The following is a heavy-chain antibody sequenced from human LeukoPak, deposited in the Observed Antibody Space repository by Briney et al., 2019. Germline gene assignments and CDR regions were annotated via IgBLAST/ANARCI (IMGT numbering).Heavy chain of an antibody. J-gene: IGHJ4*02. V-gene: IGHV3-48*01. CDR1: GLTFSSYH. CDR3: ARVVQDVTGADF. CDR2: IHSTSSTI. Sequence: PGGSLRLSCAASGLTFSSYHMTWVRQAPGKGLEWISYIHSTSSTIHYADSVKGRFTISRDNAYNSLYLQMNSLRAEDTAVYYCARVVQDVTGADFWGQGTLVTVSS. D-gene: IGHD3-9*01.